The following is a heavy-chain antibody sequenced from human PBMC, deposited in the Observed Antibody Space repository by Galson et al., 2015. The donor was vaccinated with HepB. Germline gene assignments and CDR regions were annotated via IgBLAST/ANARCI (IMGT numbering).Heavy chain of an antibody. CDR2: ISSNGGST. V-gene: IGHV3-64D*06. Sequence: SLRLSCAASGFTFSSYAMHWVRQAPGKGLDYVSAISSNGGSTYYADSVKGRFTISRDNSKNTLYLQMSSLRAEDTAVYYCVKNYDLWSGYYPSYFDYWGQGTLVTVSS. D-gene: IGHD3-3*01. J-gene: IGHJ4*02. CDR3: VKNYDLWSGYYPSYFDY. CDR1: GFTFSSYA.